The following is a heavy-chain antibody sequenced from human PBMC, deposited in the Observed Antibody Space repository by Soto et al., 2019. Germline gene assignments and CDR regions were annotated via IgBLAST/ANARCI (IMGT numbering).Heavy chain of an antibody. V-gene: IGHV3-73*02. CDR1: GFTFSDST. CDR3: TSSFVVVTAIAAS. Sequence: EVQLVESGGGLVQPGGSLKLSCAASGFTFSDSTMHWVRQASGKGLEWVGRIRNKANSYATAYAASVKGRFTVSRDDSKDTAYLQMNGRKTEDTAVYYCTSSFVVVTAIAASWGQGTVVTVSS. CDR2: IRNKANSYAT. J-gene: IGHJ5*02. D-gene: IGHD2-21*02.